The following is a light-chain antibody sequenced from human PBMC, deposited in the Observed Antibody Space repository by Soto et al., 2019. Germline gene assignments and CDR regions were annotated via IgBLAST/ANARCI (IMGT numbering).Light chain of an antibody. V-gene: IGLV1-47*01. CDR2: RNN. Sequence: QSVLTQPPSASGTPGQRVTISCSGSSSNIGSNYVYWYQQLPGTAPKLLIYRNNQRPSGVPDRFSGSKSGTSASLAISGLRSEDEDDYYCAAWDDSLSGLHVVFGGGTKLTVL. CDR1: SSNIGSNY. J-gene: IGLJ2*01. CDR3: AAWDDSLSGLHVV.